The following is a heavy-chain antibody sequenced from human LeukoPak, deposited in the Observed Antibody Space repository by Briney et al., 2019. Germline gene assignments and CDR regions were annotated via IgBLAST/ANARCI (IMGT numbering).Heavy chain of an antibody. V-gene: IGHV3-30*18. CDR3: AKDGKKWQEPLES. D-gene: IGHD1-14*01. J-gene: IGHJ4*02. CDR1: GFTFSSYG. CDR2: ISYDGSNK. Sequence: QPGGSLRLSCAASGFTFSSYGMHWVRQAPGKGLEWVAVISYDGSNKFYPDSVKGRFTISRDNSNLYLQMNSLRAEDTAVYYCAKDGKKWQEPLESWGQGTLVIVSS.